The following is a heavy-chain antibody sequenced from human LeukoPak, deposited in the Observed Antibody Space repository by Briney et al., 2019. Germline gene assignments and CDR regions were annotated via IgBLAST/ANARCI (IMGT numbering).Heavy chain of an antibody. J-gene: IGHJ4*02. CDR3: AREGARYYYGSGSFDF. Sequence: PSETLSLTCAVSGGSISSGGYSWSWIRQPPGKGLEWIGYIYHSGSTYYNPSLKSRVTISVDRSKNQFSLKLSSVTAADTAVYYCAREGARYYYGSGSFDFWGQGTQVIVSS. V-gene: IGHV4-30-2*01. D-gene: IGHD3-10*01. CDR2: IYHSGST. CDR1: GGSISSGGYS.